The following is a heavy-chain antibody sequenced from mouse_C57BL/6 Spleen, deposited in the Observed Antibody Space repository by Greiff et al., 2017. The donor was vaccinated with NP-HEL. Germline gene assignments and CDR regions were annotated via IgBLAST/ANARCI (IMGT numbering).Heavy chain of an antibody. D-gene: IGHD1-1*01. J-gene: IGHJ2*01. CDR1: GFTFSDYG. CDR2: ISSGSSTI. V-gene: IGHV5-17*01. CDR3: ARVITTVVAHYFDY. Sequence: EVKLMESGGGLVKPGGSLKLSCAASGFTFSDYGMHWVRQAPEKGLEWVAYISSGSSTISYADTVKGRFTISRDNAKNTLFLQMTSLRSEDTAMYYCARVITTVVAHYFDYWGQGTTLTVSS.